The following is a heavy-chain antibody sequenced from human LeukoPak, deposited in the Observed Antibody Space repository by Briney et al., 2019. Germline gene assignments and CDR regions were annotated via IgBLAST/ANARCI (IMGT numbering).Heavy chain of an antibody. CDR1: GGSISSSSYY. Sequence: SETLSLTCTVSGGSISSSSYYWGWIRQPPGEGLEWIGSIYYSGSTYYNPSLKSRVTISVDTSKNQFSLKLSSVTAADTAVYYCARRALWFGESYGMDVWGQGTTVTVSS. CDR2: IYYSGST. CDR3: ARRALWFGESYGMDV. V-gene: IGHV4-39*01. D-gene: IGHD3-10*01. J-gene: IGHJ6*02.